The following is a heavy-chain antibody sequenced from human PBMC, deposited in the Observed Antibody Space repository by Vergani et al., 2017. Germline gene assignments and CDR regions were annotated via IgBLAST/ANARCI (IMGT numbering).Heavy chain of an antibody. Sequence: EVQVVESGGGLVQPGGSLRLSCAASGFIFSDHYMDWVRPAPGKGLEWVGRIRNKATAYTTQYAASVKGRFTISRDDSKSIAYLQMNNLQTEDTAMYYCVRDQVSMLRGSDALDIWGQGTMVTVSS. V-gene: IGHV3-72*01. D-gene: IGHD3-10*01. J-gene: IGHJ3*02. CDR2: IRNKATAYTT. CDR3: VRDQVSMLRGSDALDI. CDR1: GFIFSDHY.